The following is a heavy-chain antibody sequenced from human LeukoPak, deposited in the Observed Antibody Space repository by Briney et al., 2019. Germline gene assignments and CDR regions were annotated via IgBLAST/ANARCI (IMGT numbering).Heavy chain of an antibody. V-gene: IGHV3-30*02. CDR3: ARSFTPRGYFDH. Sequence: PGGSLRLSCAVSGFTLGSHGMHWVRQAPGKGLEWMAFLHADGNNDYYADVVRGRFTIYRDRSKTTLYLQMNNLRPDDTAVYFCARSFTPRGYFDHWGQGTLVIVSS. CDR2: LHADGNND. J-gene: IGHJ1*01. CDR1: GFTLGSHG.